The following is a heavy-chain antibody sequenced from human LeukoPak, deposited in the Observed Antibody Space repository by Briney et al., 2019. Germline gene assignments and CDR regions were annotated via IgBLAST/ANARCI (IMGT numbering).Heavy chain of an antibody. J-gene: IGHJ4*02. CDR3: ARDRVGTTFDY. CDR1: GFTFSSHS. Sequence: PGGSLRLSCAASGFTFSSHSMNWVRHAPGKGLEWVSSITSGSSYIYYADSVKGRFTISRDNAKNSLYLQMNSLRAEDTAVYYCARDRVGTTFDYWGQGTLVTVSS. CDR2: ITSGSSYI. D-gene: IGHD1-26*01. V-gene: IGHV3-21*01.